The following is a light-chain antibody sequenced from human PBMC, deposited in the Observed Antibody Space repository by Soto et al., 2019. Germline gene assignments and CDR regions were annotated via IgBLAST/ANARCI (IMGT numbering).Light chain of an antibody. CDR2: MGS. J-gene: IGKJ4*02. CDR3: MPALQTPLT. CDR1: QSLLHSHGYTY. Sequence: DLVMTQSPVSLPVTPGEPASISCRSSQSLLHSHGYTYLDWYLQKPGQSPQLLIYMGSTRASGVPDRFSGSGSGTDFTLKISRVEAEDVGVYYCMPALQTPLTCDGGTKVEIK. V-gene: IGKV2-28*01.